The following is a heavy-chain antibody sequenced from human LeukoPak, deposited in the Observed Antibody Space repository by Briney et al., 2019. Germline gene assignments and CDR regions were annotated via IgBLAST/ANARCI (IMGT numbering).Heavy chain of an antibody. D-gene: IGHD1-1*01. J-gene: IGHJ3*02. Sequence: SVKVSCRASGGTFSSYAISWVRQAPGQGLEWMGRIIPILGIANYAQKFQGRVTITADKSTSTAYMELSSLRSEDTAVYYCARWASKSRLEGALDIWGQRKKVTVSS. CDR3: ARWASKSRLEGALDI. CDR2: IIPILGIA. V-gene: IGHV1-69*04. CDR1: GGTFSSYA.